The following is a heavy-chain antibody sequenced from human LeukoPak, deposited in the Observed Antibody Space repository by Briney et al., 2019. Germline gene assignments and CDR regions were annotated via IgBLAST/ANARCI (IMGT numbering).Heavy chain of an antibody. CDR3: ARTPRAGLGNFDY. CDR1: VYTFTVYY. Sequence: GASVKVSCKASVYTFTVYYMHWVRQAPGQGLEWMGWINPNSGGTNYAQKFQGRVTMTRDTSISTAYMELSRLRSDDTAVYYCARTPRAGLGNFDYWGQGTLVTVSS. D-gene: IGHD2-15*01. V-gene: IGHV1-2*02. J-gene: IGHJ4*02. CDR2: INPNSGGT.